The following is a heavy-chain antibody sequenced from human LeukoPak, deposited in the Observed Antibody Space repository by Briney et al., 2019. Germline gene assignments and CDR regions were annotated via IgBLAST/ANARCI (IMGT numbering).Heavy chain of an antibody. D-gene: IGHD6-13*01. V-gene: IGHV5-51*01. CDR2: IYPGDSDT. J-gene: IGHJ4*02. CDR1: GYSFTSYW. Sequence: GESLKISCKGSGYSFTSYWIGWVRQMPGRGLEWMGIIYPGDSDTRYSPSFQGQVTISADKSISTAYLQWSSLKASDTAMYYCARSPSRIAAAGDGDYWGQGTLVTVSS. CDR3: ARSPSRIAAAGDGDY.